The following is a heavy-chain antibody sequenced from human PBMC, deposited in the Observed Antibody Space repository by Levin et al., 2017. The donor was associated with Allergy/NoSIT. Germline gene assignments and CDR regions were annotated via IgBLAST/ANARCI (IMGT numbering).Heavy chain of an antibody. CDR3: ARVGAAAGYYFDY. D-gene: IGHD6-13*01. Sequence: SETLSLTCVVSGGSIRNYYWGWIRQTPGKGLECIGYIYYNGSPNYNPSLKSRVTISVDTSKNQFSLKLSYVTAADTAVYYCARVGAAAGYYFDYWGQGALVTVSS. V-gene: IGHV4-59*01. J-gene: IGHJ4*02. CDR1: GGSIRNYY. CDR2: IYYNGSP.